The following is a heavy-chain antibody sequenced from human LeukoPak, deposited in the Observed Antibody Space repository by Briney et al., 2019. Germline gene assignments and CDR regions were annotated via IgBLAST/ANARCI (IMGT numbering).Heavy chain of an antibody. V-gene: IGHV4-39*07. CDR1: GGSISSSSYY. D-gene: IGHD3-10*01. CDR3: ARVSTYYYGAGRSYYFDY. CDR2: IYYSGRT. Sequence: SETLSLTCTVSGGSISSSSYYWGWIRQPPGKGLEWIGSIYYSGRTYYNPSLKSRVTISVDTSKNQFSLKLGSVTSADTAVYYCARVSTYYYGAGRSYYFDYWGQGTLVTVSS. J-gene: IGHJ4*02.